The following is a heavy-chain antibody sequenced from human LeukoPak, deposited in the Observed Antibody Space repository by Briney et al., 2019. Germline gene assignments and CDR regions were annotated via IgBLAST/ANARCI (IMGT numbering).Heavy chain of an antibody. CDR2: IIPIFGTA. V-gene: IGHV1-69*05. J-gene: IGHJ4*02. CDR3: ARGVYDSSGYQRDY. D-gene: IGHD3-22*01. Sequence: ASVKVSCKASGGTFSSYAISWVRQAPGQGLEWMGGIIPIFGTANYARKFQGRVTITTDESTSTAYMELSSLRSEDTAVYYCARGVYDSSGYQRDYWGQGTLVTVSS. CDR1: GGTFSSYA.